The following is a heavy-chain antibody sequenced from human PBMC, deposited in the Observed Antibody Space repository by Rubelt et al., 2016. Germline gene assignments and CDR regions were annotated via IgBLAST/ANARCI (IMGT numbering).Heavy chain of an antibody. Sequence: QVQLQQWGAGLLKPSETLSLTCAVYGGSFSSYYWSWVRQPPGKGLEWIGEISHGGSPNYNPSLKSRVSISEDTSKNQFSPKQTSVTAADTALYYCARQTRWSGGIDYWGQGTLVSVSS. CDR3: ARQTRWSGGIDY. CDR1: GGSFSSYY. J-gene: IGHJ4*02. CDR2: ISHGGSP. D-gene: IGHD3-3*01. V-gene: IGHV4-34*01.